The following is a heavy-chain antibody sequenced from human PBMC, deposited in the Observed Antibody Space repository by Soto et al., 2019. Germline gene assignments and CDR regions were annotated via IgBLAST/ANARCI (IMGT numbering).Heavy chain of an antibody. J-gene: IGHJ4*02. D-gene: IGHD3-16*01. CDR1: GYTFINQD. V-gene: IGHV1-3*01. CDR2: INAGNGNT. CDR3: ARDAFARDQTFDY. Sequence: EASVKVSCKASGYTFINQDIFWVRRAPGQRLEWMGWINAGNGNTKYSQKFQGRVTITRDTSASSAYMELSSLRSEDTAVYYCARDAFARDQTFDYWGQGTLVTVSS.